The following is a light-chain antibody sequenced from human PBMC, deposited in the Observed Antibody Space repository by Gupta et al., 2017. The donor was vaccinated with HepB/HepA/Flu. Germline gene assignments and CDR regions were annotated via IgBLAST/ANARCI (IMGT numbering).Light chain of an antibody. Sequence: SALPSLASVSASAGQSINISCTGTSSDVGGYNYLSWYRQHPGKAPKLMIYDVSNRPSGVSNRFSGSKSGNTASVTMAGLQAEDADDYYCSSYTSSSSLVVFGGGTKLTVL. V-gene: IGLV2-14*01. J-gene: IGLJ2*01. CDR1: SSDVGGYNY. CDR3: SSYTSSSSLVV. CDR2: DVS.